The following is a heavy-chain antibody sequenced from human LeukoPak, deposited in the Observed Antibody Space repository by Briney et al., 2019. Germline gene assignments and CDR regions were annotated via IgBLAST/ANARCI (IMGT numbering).Heavy chain of an antibody. J-gene: IGHJ2*01. CDR1: GYSFIAYS. D-gene: IGHD6-19*01. V-gene: IGHV3-11*04. Sequence: GGSLRLSCADPGYSFIAYSWSWIRQAAGKGLEWVAYINSGGDIIYYADSVKGRFTISRDRFQYSVILTMDSLRATAVCYCSRPKSAVGENCCFDLWGRGTLVTVSS. CDR2: INSGGDII. CDR3: PKSAVGENCCFDL.